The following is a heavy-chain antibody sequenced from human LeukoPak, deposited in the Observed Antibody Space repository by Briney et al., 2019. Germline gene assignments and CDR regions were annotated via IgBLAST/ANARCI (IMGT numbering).Heavy chain of an antibody. CDR2: IYYSGST. CDR1: GGSISSSSYY. V-gene: IGHV4-39*01. J-gene: IGHJ6*03. Sequence: SSETLSLTCTVSGGSISSSSYYWGWIRQPPGKGLEWIGSIYYSGSTYYNPSLKSRVTISVDTSKNQFSLKLSSVTAADTAVYYCARHVSIYEDYYYYYYMDVWGKGTTVTVSS. D-gene: IGHD5/OR15-5a*01. CDR3: ARHVSIYEDYYYYYYMDV.